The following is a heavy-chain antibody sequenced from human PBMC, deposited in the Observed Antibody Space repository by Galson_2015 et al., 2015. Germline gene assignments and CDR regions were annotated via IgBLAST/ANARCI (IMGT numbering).Heavy chain of an antibody. V-gene: IGHV3-53*01. J-gene: IGHJ3*02. CDR2: IYSGASP. CDR1: GFTVSGSY. CDR3: ARGSMAFDI. D-gene: IGHD2/OR15-2a*01. Sequence: SLRLSCAASGFTVSGSYVTWVRQAPGKGLEWVSHIYSGASPYYADSVKGRFTISRDNSKNTLYLQMNSLRAEDTAVYYCARGSMAFDIWGQGTMVTVSS.